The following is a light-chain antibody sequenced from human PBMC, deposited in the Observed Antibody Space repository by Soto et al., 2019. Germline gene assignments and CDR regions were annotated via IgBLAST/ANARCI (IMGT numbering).Light chain of an antibody. CDR3: QQRSNWPST. Sequence: EIVWTQSPATLSLSPEERATLACRASQSVSSYLAWYQQKPRQAHRLLIYDASNRATGIPARFSGSESWTDFTLTIISLEPEDFAVYYCQQRSNWPSTFGGGTKVEIK. V-gene: IGKV3-11*01. CDR1: QSVSSY. J-gene: IGKJ4*01. CDR2: DAS.